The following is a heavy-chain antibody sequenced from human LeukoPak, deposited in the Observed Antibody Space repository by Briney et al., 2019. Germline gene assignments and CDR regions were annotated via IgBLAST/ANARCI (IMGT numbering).Heavy chain of an antibody. CDR1: GFAFSSYS. CDR2: ISSSSSTI. J-gene: IGHJ4*02. CDR3: ARDSMVRGVIPFDY. D-gene: IGHD3-10*01. V-gene: IGHV3-48*01. Sequence: QPGGSLRLSCAASGFAFSSYSMNWVRQAPGKGLEWVSYISSSSSTIYYADSVEGRFTISRDNAKNSLYLQMNSLRAEDTAVYYCARDSMVRGVIPFDYWGQGTLVTVSS.